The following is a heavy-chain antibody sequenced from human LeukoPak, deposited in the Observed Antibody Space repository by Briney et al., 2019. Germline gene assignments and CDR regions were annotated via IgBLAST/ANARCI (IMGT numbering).Heavy chain of an antibody. CDR1: GGSFSGYY. CDR2: INHSGST. J-gene: IGHJ4*02. D-gene: IGHD2-15*01. CDR3: ARSVGRYFDY. Sequence: SETLSLTCAVYGGSFSGYYWSWIRQPPGKGLEWTGEINHSGSTNYNPSLKSRVTISVDTSKNQFSLKLSSVTAADTAVYYCARSVGRYFDYWGQGTLVTVSS. V-gene: IGHV4-34*01.